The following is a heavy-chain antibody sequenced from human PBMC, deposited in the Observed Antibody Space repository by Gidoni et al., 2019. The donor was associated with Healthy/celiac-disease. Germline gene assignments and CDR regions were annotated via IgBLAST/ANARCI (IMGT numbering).Heavy chain of an antibody. CDR1: GGSISSYY. V-gene: IGHV4-59*01. Sequence: QVQLQESGPGLVKPSETLSLTCTVSGGSISSYYWRWIRQPPGKGLEWIGYIYYSGSTNYNPSLKSRVTISVDTSKNQFSLKLSSVTAADTAVYYCARDRASGSYTGYLGGRTHYYYYGMDVWGQGTTVTVSS. CDR3: ARDRASGSYTGYLGGRTHYYYYGMDV. J-gene: IGHJ6*02. CDR2: IYYSGST. D-gene: IGHD1-26*01.